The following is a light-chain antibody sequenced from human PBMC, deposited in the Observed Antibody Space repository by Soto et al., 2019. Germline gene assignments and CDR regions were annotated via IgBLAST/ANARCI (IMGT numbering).Light chain of an antibody. CDR2: GAS. CDR3: QQYGASPFT. Sequence: DIQMTQSPSSLSASVGDRVTITCRASQSISSYLNWYQQKPGRTPTLLIYGASTRATDIPDRFSATGSGTDFSLTISGVEPEDSAVYYCQQYGASPFTFGPGTRLEI. J-gene: IGKJ3*01. CDR1: QSISSY. V-gene: IGKV1-39*01.